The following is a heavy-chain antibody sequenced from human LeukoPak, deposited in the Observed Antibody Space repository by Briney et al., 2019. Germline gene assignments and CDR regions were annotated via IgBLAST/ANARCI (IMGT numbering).Heavy chain of an antibody. CDR3: ARVPSGDGYGYFDY. J-gene: IGHJ4*02. V-gene: IGHV4-59*01. CDR1: GDSISSYY. D-gene: IGHD5-24*01. CDR2: THYSGST. Sequence: SETLSLTCTVSGDSISSYYWSWIRQPPGKGLECIGYTHYSGSTNCNPSLKSRVTISVDTSKNQFSLKLIFVTAADTAVYYCARVPSGDGYGYFDYWGQGTLITVSS.